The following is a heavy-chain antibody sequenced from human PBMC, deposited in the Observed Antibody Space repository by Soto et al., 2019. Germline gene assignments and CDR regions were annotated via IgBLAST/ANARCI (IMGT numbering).Heavy chain of an antibody. CDR3: ARDYGGSSGWFDP. D-gene: IGHD2-15*01. Sequence: QVQLVQSGAEVKKPGASVKVSCKASGYTFTSYDINWVRQATGQGLEWLGWMNPNSGNTGYAQRFQGRVTMTGNPSISTAYMELSSLTYEDTAVYYCARDYGGSSGWFDPWGLGTLVTVTS. J-gene: IGHJ5*02. CDR2: MNPNSGNT. V-gene: IGHV1-8*01. CDR1: GYTFTSYD.